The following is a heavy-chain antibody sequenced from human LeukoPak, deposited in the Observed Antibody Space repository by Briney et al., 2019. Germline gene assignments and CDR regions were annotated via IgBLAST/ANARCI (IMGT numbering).Heavy chain of an antibody. D-gene: IGHD3-9*01. CDR3: ARDILNLRMIYY. V-gene: IGHV1-2*02. Sequence: ASVKVSCKASGYTFTDYYIHWVRQAPGQGLEWMGWINPNSGGTNYAQKFQGRVTMTGDTSISTAYMELSGLRSDDTAVYYCARDILNLRMIYYWGQGTLVTVSS. CDR1: GYTFTDYY. CDR2: INPNSGGT. J-gene: IGHJ4*02.